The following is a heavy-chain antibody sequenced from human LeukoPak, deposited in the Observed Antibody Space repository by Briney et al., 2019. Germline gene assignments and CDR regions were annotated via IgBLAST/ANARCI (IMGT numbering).Heavy chain of an antibody. V-gene: IGHV3-48*01. D-gene: IGHD5-18*01. CDR3: ARDNGGTAMAYYYYYYMDV. Sequence: PGGSLRLSCAASGFTYSVYTMHWVRQAPGKGLEWVSYISSFSGTINYADSVKGRFTISRDNSKNTLYLQVNSLRAEDTAVFYCARDNGGTAMAYYYYYYMDVWGKGTTVTISS. CDR2: ISSFSGTI. CDR1: GFTYSVYT. J-gene: IGHJ6*03.